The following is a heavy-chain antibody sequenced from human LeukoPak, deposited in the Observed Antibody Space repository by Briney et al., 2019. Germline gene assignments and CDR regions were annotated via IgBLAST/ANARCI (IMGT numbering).Heavy chain of an antibody. V-gene: IGHV3-30*18. Sequence: GGSLRLSCAASGFTFRSYGIHWVRQAPGKGLEWVAVISSDGRNKYYADSVKGRFTISRDNSKNTLYLQMNSLRAEDTAVYYCAKARAVAGKGGWFDPWGQGTLVTVSS. J-gene: IGHJ5*02. D-gene: IGHD6-19*01. CDR1: GFTFRSYG. CDR2: ISSDGRNK. CDR3: AKARAVAGKGGWFDP.